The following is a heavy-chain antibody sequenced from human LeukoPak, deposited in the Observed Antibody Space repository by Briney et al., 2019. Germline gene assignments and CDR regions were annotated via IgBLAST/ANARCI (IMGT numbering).Heavy chain of an antibody. Sequence: GGPLRPSFPPSGFTLTTNPMTWVGRPQGKGREGSSPISGSGGSTYYADSVKGRFSISRDNSKNTLYLQMDSVRAEDTAVYYCARDPGYGSGWCEFDPWGRGTLVIVSS. CDR3: ARDPGYGSGWCEFDP. CDR1: GFTLTTNP. CDR2: ISGSGGST. D-gene: IGHD6-19*01. V-gene: IGHV3-23*01. J-gene: IGHJ5*02.